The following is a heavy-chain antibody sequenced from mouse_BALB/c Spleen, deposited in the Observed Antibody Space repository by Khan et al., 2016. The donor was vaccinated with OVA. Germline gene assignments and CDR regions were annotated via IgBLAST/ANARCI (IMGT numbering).Heavy chain of an antibody. J-gene: IGHJ4*01. CDR3: TRGEGYYGNPYAMDY. CDR2: ISSGGSYT. D-gene: IGHD2-1*01. Sequence: EVMLVESGGGLVKPGGSLKLSCAASGFTFNSYTMSWVRQTPEKRLEWVATISSGGSYTYYPDSVKGRFTISRDNAKNTLYLQMSSLKSEDTAMYYCTRGEGYYGNPYAMDYWGQGTSVTVSS. V-gene: IGHV5-6-4*01. CDR1: GFTFNSYT.